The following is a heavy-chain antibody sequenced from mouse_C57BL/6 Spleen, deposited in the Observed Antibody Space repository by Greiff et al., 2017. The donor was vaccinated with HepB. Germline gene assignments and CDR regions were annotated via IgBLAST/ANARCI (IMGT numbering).Heavy chain of an antibody. J-gene: IGHJ2*01. CDR2: IDPSDSYT. CDR1: GYTFTSYW. V-gene: IGHV1-69*01. D-gene: IGHD1-1*01. Sequence: QVQLQQPGAELVMPGASVKLSCKASGYTFTSYWMHWVKQRPGQGLEWIGEIDPSDSYTNYNQKFKGKSTLTVDKSSSTAYMQLSSLTSEDSAVYYCAGKGDYYYGSQYYFDYWGQGTTLTVSS. CDR3: AGKGDYYYGSQYYFDY.